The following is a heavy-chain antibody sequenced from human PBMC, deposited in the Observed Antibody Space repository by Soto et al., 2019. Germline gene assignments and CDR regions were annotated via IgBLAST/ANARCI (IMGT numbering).Heavy chain of an antibody. Sequence: PVGSLRLSCAASGFTFSSYWMSWVRQAPGKGLEWVANIKQDGSEKYYVDSVKGRFTISRDNAKNSLYLQMNSLRAEDTAVYYCARDCITMVRGVIIGSQGGMDVWGQGTTVTVSS. V-gene: IGHV3-7*03. CDR3: ARDCITMVRGVIIGSQGGMDV. D-gene: IGHD3-10*01. J-gene: IGHJ6*02. CDR2: IKQDGSEK. CDR1: GFTFSSYW.